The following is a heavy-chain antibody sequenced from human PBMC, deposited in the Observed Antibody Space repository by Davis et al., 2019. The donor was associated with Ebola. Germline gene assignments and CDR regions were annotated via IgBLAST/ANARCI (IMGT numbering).Heavy chain of an antibody. J-gene: IGHJ6*02. CDR1: GGTFSSYA. CDR2: IIPILGIA. Sequence: SVKVSCKASGGTFSSYAISWVRQAPGQGLEWMGRIIPILGIANYAQKFQGRVTITADKSTSTAYMELSSLRSEDTAVYYCARESAATGYYYGMDVWGQGTTVTVSS. CDR3: ARESAATGYYYGMDV. D-gene: IGHD3-10*01. V-gene: IGHV1-69*04.